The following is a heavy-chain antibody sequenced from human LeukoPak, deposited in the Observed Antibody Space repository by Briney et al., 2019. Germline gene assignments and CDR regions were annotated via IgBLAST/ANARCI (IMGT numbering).Heavy chain of an antibody. CDR2: IIPIFGTA. Sequence: ASVKVSCTASGGTFSSYAISWVRQAPGQGLEWMGGIIPIFGTANYAQKFQGRVTITAGKSTSTAYMELSSLRSEDTAVYYCASRGGIAVAGLYYFDYWGQGTLVTVSS. CDR3: ASRGGIAVAGLYYFDY. J-gene: IGHJ4*02. V-gene: IGHV1-69*06. D-gene: IGHD6-19*01. CDR1: GGTFSSYA.